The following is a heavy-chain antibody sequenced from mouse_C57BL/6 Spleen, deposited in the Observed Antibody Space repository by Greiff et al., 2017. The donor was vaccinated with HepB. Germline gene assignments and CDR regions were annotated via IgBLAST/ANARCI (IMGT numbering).Heavy chain of an antibody. CDR1: GYTFTDYN. CDR2: INPNNGGT. V-gene: IGHV1-22*01. CDR3: ARFWDYDVGAMDY. D-gene: IGHD2-4*01. J-gene: IGHJ4*01. Sequence: EVQLQQSGPELVKPGASVKMSCKASGYTFTDYNMHWVKQSHGKSLEWIGYINPNNGGTSYNQKFKGKATLTVNKSSSTAYMELRSLTSEDSAVYYCARFWDYDVGAMDYWGQGTSVTVSS.